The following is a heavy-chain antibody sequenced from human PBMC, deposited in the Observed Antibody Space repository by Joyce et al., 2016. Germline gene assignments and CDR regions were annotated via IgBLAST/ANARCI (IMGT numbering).Heavy chain of an antibody. CDR2: VKSKSQGGTT. Sequence: EVQLVESGGGLVKPGGSLRLSCAASGFSFRNAWVTWVRQAPGKGLACVGRVKSKSQGGTTDYTAPVKGRFTISRDDSRDTAYLQMNSLKSEDTGVYFCVTGLCIGTACHWDDAFDVWGQGTMVTVSS. CDR3: VTGLCIGTACHWDDAFDV. CDR1: GFSFRNAW. V-gene: IGHV3-15*01. D-gene: IGHD2-2*01. J-gene: IGHJ3*01.